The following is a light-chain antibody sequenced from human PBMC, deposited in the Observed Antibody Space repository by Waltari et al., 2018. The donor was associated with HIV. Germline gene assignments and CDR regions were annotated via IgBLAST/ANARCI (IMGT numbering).Light chain of an antibody. CDR3: MQATKSTWT. J-gene: IGKJ1*01. Sequence: DIVMTQTPLSSPVTLGQPASISCRSSQSLVHSNGNTVLSWLQQRPGQPPRILIYKVSNRFSGVPDRFSGSGAGTEFTLKSSRVEPEDVGVYYCMQATKSTWTFGQGTKVEIK. V-gene: IGKV2-24*01. CDR1: QSLVHSNGNTV. CDR2: KVS.